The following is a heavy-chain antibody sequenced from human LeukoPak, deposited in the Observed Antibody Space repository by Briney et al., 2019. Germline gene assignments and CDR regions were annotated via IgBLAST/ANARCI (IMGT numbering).Heavy chain of an antibody. V-gene: IGHV3-74*01. CDR1: GFTFSSYW. Sequence: GGSLRLSCAASGFTFSSYWMHRVRQAPGKGLVWVSRINSDGSTTAYADSVKGRFTISRDNAKNTLYLQMNSLRAEDTAVYYCARGYSGSYGVDYWGQGTLVTVSS. D-gene: IGHD1-26*01. J-gene: IGHJ4*02. CDR3: ARGYSGSYGVDY. CDR2: INSDGSTT.